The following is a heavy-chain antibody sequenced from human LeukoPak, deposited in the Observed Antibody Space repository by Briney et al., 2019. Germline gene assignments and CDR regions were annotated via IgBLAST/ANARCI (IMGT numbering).Heavy chain of an antibody. CDR3: ARDRPGYSDDFDY. J-gene: IGHJ4*02. D-gene: IGHD3-22*01. V-gene: IGHV1-2*02. CDR2: INPDSGGT. CDR1: RYTFTGYY. Sequence: AAVKVSCKASRYTFTGYYTYWVRPAPGQGLEWMGWINPDSGGTNYAQKFQGRVTMTRHTSISTAYMELSRLRSDDTAVYYCARDRPGYSDDFDYWGQGTLVTVSS.